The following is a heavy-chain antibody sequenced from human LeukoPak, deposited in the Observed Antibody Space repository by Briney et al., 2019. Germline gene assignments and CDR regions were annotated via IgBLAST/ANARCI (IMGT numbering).Heavy chain of an antibody. Sequence: GGSLRLSCAASGFTFSSYWMSWVRQAPGKGLEWVANIKQDGSEKYYVDSVKGRFTISRDNAKNSLYLQMNRLRVEDTAVYYCARVPMIAARPRYFQHWGQGTLVTVSS. V-gene: IGHV3-7*01. CDR1: GFTFSSYW. J-gene: IGHJ1*01. D-gene: IGHD6-6*01. CDR3: ARVPMIAARPRYFQH. CDR2: IKQDGSEK.